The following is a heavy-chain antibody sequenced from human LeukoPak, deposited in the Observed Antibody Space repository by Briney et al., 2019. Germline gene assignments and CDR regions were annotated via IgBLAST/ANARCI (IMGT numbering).Heavy chain of an antibody. CDR3: ARDNGYWYFDL. CDR1: GFTFSSYS. V-gene: IGHV3-48*01. CDR2: ISSGGNTI. J-gene: IGHJ2*01. Sequence: GGSLRLSCAASGFTFSSYSMNWGRQAPGKGLEWLSYISSGGNTIYSADSVKGRFTISRDNAKNSLYLQMNTLRAEDTAVYYCARDNGYWYFDLWGRGTLVTVSS.